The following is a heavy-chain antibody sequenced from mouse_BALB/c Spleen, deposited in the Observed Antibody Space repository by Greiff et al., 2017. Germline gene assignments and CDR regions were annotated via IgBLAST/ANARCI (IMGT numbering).Heavy chain of an antibody. CDR3: ARSGGSNPCWYFDV. Sequence: EVQLQESGPGLVKPSPSLSLTCTASGYSFTSDYAWNWIRQFPGNKLEWMGYISYSGSTSYNPSFKSRTSITRDTSKNQFFLQLNSVTTEDTATYYCARSGGSNPCWYFDVWGAGTTVTVSS. CDR1: GYSFTSDYA. J-gene: IGHJ1*01. D-gene: IGHD1-1*02. V-gene: IGHV3-2*02. CDR2: ISYSGST.